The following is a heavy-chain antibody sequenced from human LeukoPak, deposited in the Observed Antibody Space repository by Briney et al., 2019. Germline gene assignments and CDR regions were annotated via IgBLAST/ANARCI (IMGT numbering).Heavy chain of an antibody. V-gene: IGHV1-18*01. Sequence: ASVKVSCKASGYTFASYGISWVRQAPGQGLEWMGWISAYNGNTNYAQKLQGRVTMTTDTSTSTAYMELRSLRSDDTAVYYCARDPGITIFGVVIRGWFDPWGQGTLVTVSS. J-gene: IGHJ5*02. D-gene: IGHD3-3*01. CDR1: GYTFASYG. CDR2: ISAYNGNT. CDR3: ARDPGITIFGVVIRGWFDP.